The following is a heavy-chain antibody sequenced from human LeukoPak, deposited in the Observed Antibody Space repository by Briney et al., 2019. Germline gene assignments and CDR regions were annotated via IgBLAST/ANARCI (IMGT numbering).Heavy chain of an antibody. J-gene: IGHJ4*02. Sequence: SGGSLRLSCAASGFTFSSYSMNWVRQAPGKGLEWVSSISSSSSYIYYAGSVKGRFTISRDNAKNSLYLQMNSLRAEDTAVYYCARGEAVADDFDYWGQGTLVTVSS. V-gene: IGHV3-21*01. CDR2: ISSSSSYI. CDR3: ARGEAVADDFDY. CDR1: GFTFSSYS. D-gene: IGHD6-19*01.